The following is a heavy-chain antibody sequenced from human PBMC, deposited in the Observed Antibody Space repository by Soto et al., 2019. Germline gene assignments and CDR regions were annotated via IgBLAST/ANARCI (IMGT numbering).Heavy chain of an antibody. Sequence: ESGPTLVNPTQTLTLTCTFSGFSLSSSGVGVGWIRQPPGKALEWLALIYWDNDKRYSPSLRNRLTITKDTSKNQVVLTMTNMDPVDTATYYCAHRPNDFWSGSEGYFFDYWGQGTLVTVSS. CDR3: AHRPNDFWSGSEGYFFDY. V-gene: IGHV2-5*02. CDR2: IYWDNDK. D-gene: IGHD3-3*01. CDR1: GFSLSSSGVG. J-gene: IGHJ4*02.